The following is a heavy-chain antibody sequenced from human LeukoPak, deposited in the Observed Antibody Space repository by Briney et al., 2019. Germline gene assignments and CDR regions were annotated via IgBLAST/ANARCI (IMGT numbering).Heavy chain of an antibody. J-gene: IGHJ4*02. D-gene: IGHD3-22*01. V-gene: IGHV4-34*01. CDR2: INHSGST. CDR3: ARHVSNHQYYYDSSGYYHFDY. CDR1: GGSFSGYY. Sequence: SETLSLTCAVYGGSFSGYYWSWIRQPPGKGLEWIGEINHSGSTNYNPSLKSRVTISVDTSKNQFSLKLSSVTAADTAVYYCARHVSNHQYYYDSSGYYHFDYWGQGTLVTVSS.